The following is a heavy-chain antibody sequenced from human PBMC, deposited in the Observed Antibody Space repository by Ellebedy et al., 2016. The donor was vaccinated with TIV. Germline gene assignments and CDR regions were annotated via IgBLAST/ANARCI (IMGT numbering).Heavy chain of an antibody. CDR3: ARGHQGRGYSYGYFDY. Sequence: GESLKISXAASGFTFSSYSMNWVRQAPGKGLEWVSSISSSSSYIYYADSVKGRFTISRDNAKNSLYLQMNSLRAEDMAVYYCARGHQGRGYSYGYFDYWGQGTLVTVSS. J-gene: IGHJ4*02. V-gene: IGHV3-21*01. D-gene: IGHD5-18*01. CDR2: ISSSSSYI. CDR1: GFTFSSYS.